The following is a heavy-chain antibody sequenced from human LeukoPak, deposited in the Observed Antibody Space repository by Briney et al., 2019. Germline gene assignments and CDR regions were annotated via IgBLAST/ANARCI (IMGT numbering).Heavy chain of an antibody. D-gene: IGHD6-19*01. CDR3: AKRKAVPDPQRGLDK. CDR2: ISGSGDAT. V-gene: IGHV3-23*01. Sequence: PGGSLRLSCAASGFTFNSYVMHWVRQAPGKGLEWVSVISGSGDATYYADSVKGRFTISRDNSKNTLYLQMSSLGAEDTAIYYCAKRKAVPDPQRGLDKGGQGTRVTVSS. CDR1: GFTFNSYV. J-gene: IGHJ4*02.